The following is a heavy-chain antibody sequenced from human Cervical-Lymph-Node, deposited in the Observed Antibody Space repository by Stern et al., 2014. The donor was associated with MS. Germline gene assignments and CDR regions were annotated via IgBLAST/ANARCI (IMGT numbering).Heavy chain of an antibody. J-gene: IGHJ6*02. CDR3: GRDLLWFGEFAWGAMDV. CDR1: GFNLSSYA. D-gene: IGHD3-10*01. CDR2: ISYDGSNE. Sequence: QVQLVESGGGLVQPGRSLRLSCAATGFNLSSYAMQGVRQPPGKGRERVAVISYDGSNEYSAAAVKGRLHTSRDNSTNNLFLLMNSLRPEDAADSYCGRDLLWFGEFAWGAMDVWGHGTTVTVSS. V-gene: IGHV3-30-3*01.